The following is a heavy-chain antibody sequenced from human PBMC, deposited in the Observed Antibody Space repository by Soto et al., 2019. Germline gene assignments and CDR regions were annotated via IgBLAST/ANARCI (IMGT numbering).Heavy chain of an antibody. CDR2: IRSKANSYAT. V-gene: IGHV3-73*01. CDR3: TCGDYAA. Sequence: EVQLVESGGGLVQPGGSLKLSCAASGFTFSGSAMHWVRQASGKGLEWVGRIRSKANSYATAYAASVKGRFTISRDDSKNTAYLKMNSLKTDDTAVYYCTCGDYAAWGQGTLVTVSS. D-gene: IGHD4-17*01. J-gene: IGHJ5*02. CDR1: GFTFSGSA.